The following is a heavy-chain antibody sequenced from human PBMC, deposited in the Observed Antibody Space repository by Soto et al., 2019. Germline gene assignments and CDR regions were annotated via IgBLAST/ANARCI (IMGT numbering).Heavy chain of an antibody. J-gene: IGHJ4*02. CDR3: ARGGSGWDNLYYVEY. Sequence: ASVKVSCKASGYTFTSYAMHWVRQAPGQRLEWMGWINAGNGNTKYSQKFQGRVTITRDTSASTAYMELSSLRSEDTAVYYCARGGSGWDNLYYVEYWGQRTLVIVAS. D-gene: IGHD6-19*01. V-gene: IGHV1-3*01. CDR1: GYTFTSYA. CDR2: INAGNGNT.